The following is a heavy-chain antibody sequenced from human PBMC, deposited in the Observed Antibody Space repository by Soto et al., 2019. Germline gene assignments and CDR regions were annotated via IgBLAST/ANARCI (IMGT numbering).Heavy chain of an antibody. CDR1: GGSISSSSYY. Sequence: SETLSLTCTVSGGSISSSSYYWGWIRQPPGKGLEWIGSIYYSGSTYYNPSLKSRVTISVDTSKNQFSLKLSSVTAADTAVYYCARTSTYYYGLIDYWGQGTLVTVSS. CDR2: IYYSGST. J-gene: IGHJ4*02. CDR3: ARTSTYYYGLIDY. V-gene: IGHV4-39*01. D-gene: IGHD3-10*01.